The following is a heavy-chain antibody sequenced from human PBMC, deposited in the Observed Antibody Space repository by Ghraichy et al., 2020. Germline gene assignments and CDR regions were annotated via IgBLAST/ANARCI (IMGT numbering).Heavy chain of an antibody. V-gene: IGHV3-11*06. Sequence: GGSLRLSCAASGFTFTDYYMSWIRQAPGKGLEWILYISSSGSYTTHADSVKGRFTISRDNARNSLYLQMHSLRAEDTAVYYCAKDVGGGGGPMDVWGQGTTVTVSS. D-gene: IGHD2-15*01. J-gene: IGHJ6*02. CDR2: ISSSGSYT. CDR1: GFTFTDYY. CDR3: AKDVGGGGGPMDV.